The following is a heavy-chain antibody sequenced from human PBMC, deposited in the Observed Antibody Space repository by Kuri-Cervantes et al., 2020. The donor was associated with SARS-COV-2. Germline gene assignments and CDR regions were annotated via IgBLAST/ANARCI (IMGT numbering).Heavy chain of an antibody. V-gene: IGHV3-21*04. Sequence: GESLKISCAASGFTFSSYSMNWVRQAPGKGLEWVSSVSSSSSYIYYADSVKGRFTISRDNAKNSLYLQMNSLRAEDTAVYYCARATYYYDSNFDYWGQGTLVTVSS. CDR3: ARATYYYDSNFDY. D-gene: IGHD3-22*01. CDR1: GFTFSSYS. J-gene: IGHJ4*02. CDR2: VSSSSSYI.